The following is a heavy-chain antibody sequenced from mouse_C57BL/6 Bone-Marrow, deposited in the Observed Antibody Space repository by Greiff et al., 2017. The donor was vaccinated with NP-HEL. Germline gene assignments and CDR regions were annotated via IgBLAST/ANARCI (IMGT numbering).Heavy chain of an antibody. J-gene: IGHJ4*01. CDR3: TTGGSSPYAMDY. D-gene: IGHD1-1*01. Sequence: EVKLQESGAELVRPGASVKLSCTVSGFNITDDYMHWVKQRPEQGLEWIGLIDPENGDTEYASKFQGKTTITADTSSNTAYLQLSSLTSEDTAVYYCTTGGSSPYAMDYWGQGTSVTVSA. CDR1: GFNITDDY. V-gene: IGHV14-4*01. CDR2: IDPENGDT.